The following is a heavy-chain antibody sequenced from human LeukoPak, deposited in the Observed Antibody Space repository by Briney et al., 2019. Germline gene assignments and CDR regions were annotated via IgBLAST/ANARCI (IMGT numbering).Heavy chain of an antibody. Sequence: GGSLRLSCAASGFTFSSYGMHWVRQAPGKGLEWVAFIRYDGSNKYYADSVKGRFTISRDNSKNTLHLQMNSLRAEDTAVYYCAKELLAYCGGDCYDLDYWGQGTLVTVSS. D-gene: IGHD2-21*01. CDR1: GFTFSSYG. CDR2: IRYDGSNK. V-gene: IGHV3-30*02. CDR3: AKELLAYCGGDCYDLDY. J-gene: IGHJ4*02.